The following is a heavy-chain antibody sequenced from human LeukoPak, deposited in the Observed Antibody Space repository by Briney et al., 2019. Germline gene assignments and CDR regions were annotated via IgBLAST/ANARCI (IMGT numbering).Heavy chain of an antibody. V-gene: IGHV4-34*01. Sequence: PSETLSLTCAVYGGSFSGYYWSWIRQPPGKGLEWIGEINHSGSTNYNPSLKSRVTISVDTSKNQFSLKLSSATAADTAVYYCARAAYCSGGSCYYNYCGMDVWGKGTTVTVSS. CDR3: ARAAYCSGGSCYYNYCGMDV. D-gene: IGHD2-15*01. CDR2: INHSGST. J-gene: IGHJ6*04. CDR1: GGSFSGYY.